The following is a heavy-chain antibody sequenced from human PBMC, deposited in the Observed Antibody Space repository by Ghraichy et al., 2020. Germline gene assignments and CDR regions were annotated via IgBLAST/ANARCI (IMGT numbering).Heavy chain of an antibody. V-gene: IGHV3-11*01. D-gene: IGHD1-26*01. CDR3: ARAAFGVGTTDFNYYHMDV. Sequence: GESLNISCAASGFTFSDYYMTWIRQAPGKGLEWVSYISRSGDTICYADSVKGRFTISRDNAKNSLYLQMNSLRVEDTAVYYCARAAFGVGTTDFNYYHMDVWGQGTAVTVSS. CDR2: ISRSGDTI. J-gene: IGHJ6*02. CDR1: GFTFSDYY.